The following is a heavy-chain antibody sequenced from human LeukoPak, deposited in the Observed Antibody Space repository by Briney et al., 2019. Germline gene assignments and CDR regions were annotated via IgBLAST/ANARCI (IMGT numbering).Heavy chain of an antibody. CDR2: ISHSGST. V-gene: IGHV4-34*01. CDR3: ARKGNQDTFDI. D-gene: IGHD1-14*01. CDR1: GGSISSYY. J-gene: IGHJ3*02. Sequence: SETLSLTCTVSGGSISSYYWSWIRQPPGKGLGWIGEISHSGSTNYNPSLKSRVTISVDTSRNQFSLKLSSVTAADTAVYFCARKGNQDTFDIWGQGTMVTVSS.